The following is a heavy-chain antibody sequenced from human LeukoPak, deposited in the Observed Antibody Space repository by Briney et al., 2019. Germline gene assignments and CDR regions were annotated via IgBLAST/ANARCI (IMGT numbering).Heavy chain of an antibody. CDR2: IYTSGST. Sequence: PSETLSLTCTGSGGSISSVRYYWSWIRQPAGKALKWIGRIYTSGSTNYNPSLKSRVTISVDTSKNQFSLKLSSVTAADTAVYYCARDRGYGDSIDYWGQGTLVTVSS. J-gene: IGHJ4*02. CDR1: GGSISSVRYY. V-gene: IGHV4-61*02. CDR3: ARDRGYGDSIDY. D-gene: IGHD4-17*01.